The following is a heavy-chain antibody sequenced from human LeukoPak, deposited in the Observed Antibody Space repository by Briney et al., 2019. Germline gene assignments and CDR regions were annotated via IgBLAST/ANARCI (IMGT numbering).Heavy chain of an antibody. J-gene: IGHJ4*02. CDR1: GFTFNSYA. D-gene: IGHD3-22*01. CDR3: ARVRDRALDY. Sequence: PGGSLRLSCAASGFTFNSYAMQWVRQAPGKGLEWVAVISYDGSNKYYADSVKGRFTISRDNSKNTLYLQMNSLRAEDTAVYYCARVRDRALDYWGQGTLVTVSS. V-gene: IGHV3-30*04. CDR2: ISYDGSNK.